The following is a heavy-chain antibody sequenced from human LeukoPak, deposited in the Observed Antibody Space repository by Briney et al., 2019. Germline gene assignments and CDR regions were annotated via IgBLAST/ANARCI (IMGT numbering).Heavy chain of an antibody. D-gene: IGHD5-18*01. CDR2: ISGSGGST. CDR3: ARGTSGYSYGPHWYFDL. J-gene: IGHJ2*01. CDR1: GFTFSSYA. Sequence: GGSLRLSCAASGFTFSSYAMSWVRQAPGKGLEWVSAISGSGGSTYYADSVKGRFTISRDNSKNTLYLQMNSLRAEDTAVYYCARGTSGYSYGPHWYFDLWGRGTLVTVSS. V-gene: IGHV3-23*01.